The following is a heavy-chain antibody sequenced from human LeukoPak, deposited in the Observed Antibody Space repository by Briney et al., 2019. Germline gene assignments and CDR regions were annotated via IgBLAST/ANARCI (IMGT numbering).Heavy chain of an antibody. D-gene: IGHD3-16*01. CDR3: AKGSFGGREFDH. V-gene: IGHV3-23*01. Sequence: GGSLRLSCAASGFTFSSYAMSWVRQAPGKGLEWVSAISGSGGSTYYADSVKGWFTISRDNPKNTLYLQMNSLRAEDAAVYYCAKGSFGGREFDHWGQGTLVTVSS. J-gene: IGHJ4*02. CDR1: GFTFSSYA. CDR2: ISGSGGST.